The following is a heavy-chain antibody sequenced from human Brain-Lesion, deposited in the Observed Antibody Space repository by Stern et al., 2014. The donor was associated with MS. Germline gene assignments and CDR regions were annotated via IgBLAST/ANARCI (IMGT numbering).Heavy chain of an antibody. J-gene: IGHJ6*02. Sequence: VQLVESGPGLVKPSQTLSLSCTVSGGSISSGGYYWSWIRQPPGKGLEWNGRIFNSGSTHYNPSLKSRVTISKDTSKNQFSLRLNSMTAADTAVYYCARGRVVPGFQYYATDVWGQGTTVIVSS. D-gene: IGHD2-2*01. V-gene: IGHV4-61*02. CDR3: ARGRVVPGFQYYATDV. CDR2: IFNSGST. CDR1: GGSISSGGYY.